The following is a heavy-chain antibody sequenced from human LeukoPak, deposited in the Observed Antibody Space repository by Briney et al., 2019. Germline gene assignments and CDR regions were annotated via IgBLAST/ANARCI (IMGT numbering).Heavy chain of an antibody. Sequence: PGGSLRLSCAASGITFSSYGMHWVRQAPGKGLEWVAFVRHDGSNKYYADSVKGRFTISRDNSKNTLYLQMNSLRAEDAAVYYCAKDHYDSSGYYEKYFDYWGQGTLVTVSS. CDR2: VRHDGSNK. V-gene: IGHV3-30*02. J-gene: IGHJ4*02. CDR3: AKDHYDSSGYYEKYFDY. D-gene: IGHD3-22*01. CDR1: GITFSSYG.